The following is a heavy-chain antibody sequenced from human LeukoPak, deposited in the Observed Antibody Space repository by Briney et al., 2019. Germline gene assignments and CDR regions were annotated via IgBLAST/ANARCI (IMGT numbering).Heavy chain of an antibody. CDR2: ISYDGSNK. V-gene: IGHV3-30*03. CDR1: GFTFSSYG. CDR3: AIFDFWSGFDY. Sequence: PGRSLSLSCAASGFTFSSYGMHWVRQAPGKGLEWVAVISYDGSNKYYADSVKGRFTISRDNSKNTLYLQMNSLRAEDTAVYYCAIFDFWSGFDYWGQGTLVTVSS. J-gene: IGHJ4*02. D-gene: IGHD3-3*01.